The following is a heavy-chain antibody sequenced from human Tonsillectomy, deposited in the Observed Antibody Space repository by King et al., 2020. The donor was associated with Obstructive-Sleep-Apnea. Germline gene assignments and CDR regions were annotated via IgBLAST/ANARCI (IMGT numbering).Heavy chain of an antibody. CDR1: GGSNSSYY. Sequence: VQLQESCPGLVKPSETLSLTCTVSGGSNSSYYWSCIRQPRWMGLEWIRYIYNRVSINYNPSCQRLVTISVDTSKNQFSLQLRSVTAADTAVYYCARELGHCSSTSCYAGGGAGSVDYWGQGTLVTVSS. CDR2: IYNRVSI. V-gene: IGHV4-59*01. J-gene: IGHJ4*02. CDR3: ARELGHCSSTSCYAGGGAGSVDY. D-gene: IGHD2-2*01.